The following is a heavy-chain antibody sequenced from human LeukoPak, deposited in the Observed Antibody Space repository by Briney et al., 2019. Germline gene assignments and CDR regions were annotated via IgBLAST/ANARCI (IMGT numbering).Heavy chain of an antibody. CDR3: AKGNTAYGSSWYGKAYYYMDV. CDR2: ISGSGGST. D-gene: IGHD6-13*01. J-gene: IGHJ6*03. V-gene: IGHV3-23*01. CDR1: GLTFSSYA. Sequence: GGSLRLSCAAPGLTFSSYAMSWVRQAPGKGLEWVAGISGSGGSTYYADSVKGRFTISRDNSKNTLLLQMNSLRAEDTAVYYCAKGNTAYGSSWYGKAYYYMDVWGKGTTVTVSS.